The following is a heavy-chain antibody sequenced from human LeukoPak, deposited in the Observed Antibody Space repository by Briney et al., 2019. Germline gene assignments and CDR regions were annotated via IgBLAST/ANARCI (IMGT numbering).Heavy chain of an antibody. CDR2: IRSKAYGGTT. V-gene: IGHV3-49*04. CDR1: GFTFGDYA. CDR3: TREAYGSGSYHNHDAFDI. J-gene: IGHJ3*02. D-gene: IGHD3-10*01. Sequence: QPGGSLRLSCTASGFTFGDYAMSWVRQAPGKGLEWVGFIRSKAYGGTTEYAASVKGRFTISRDDSKSIAYLQMNSLKTEDTAVYYCTREAYGSGSYHNHDAFDIWGQGTMVTVSS.